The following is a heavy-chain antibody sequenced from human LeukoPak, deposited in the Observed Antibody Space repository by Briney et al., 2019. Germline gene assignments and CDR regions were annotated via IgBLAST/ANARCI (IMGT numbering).Heavy chain of an antibody. CDR2: IYSGGST. CDR1: GFTVSSNY. V-gene: IGHV3-53*01. CDR3: AKGIVATIIPPTSFDY. Sequence: GGSLRLSCAASGFTVSSNYMSWVRQAPGKGLEWVSVIYSGGSTYYADSVKGRFTISRDNSKNTLYLQMNSLRAEDTAVYYCAKGIVATIIPPTSFDYWGQGTLVTVSS. J-gene: IGHJ4*02. D-gene: IGHD5-12*01.